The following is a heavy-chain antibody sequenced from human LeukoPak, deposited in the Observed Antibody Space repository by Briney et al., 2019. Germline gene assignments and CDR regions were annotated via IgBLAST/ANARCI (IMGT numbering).Heavy chain of an antibody. CDR3: AKSYSSSWSRYYFDY. Sequence: GRSLRLSCAASGFTFSSYAMSWVRQAPGKGLEWVSAISGSGGSTYYADSVKGRFTISRDNSKNTLYLQMNSLRAEDTAVYYCAKSYSSSWSRYYFDYWGQGTLVTVSS. J-gene: IGHJ4*02. CDR1: GFTFSSYA. V-gene: IGHV3-23*01. D-gene: IGHD6-13*01. CDR2: ISGSGGST.